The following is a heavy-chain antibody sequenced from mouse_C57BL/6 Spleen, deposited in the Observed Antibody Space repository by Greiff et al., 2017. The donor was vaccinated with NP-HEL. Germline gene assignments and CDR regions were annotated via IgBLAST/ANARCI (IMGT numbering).Heavy chain of an antibody. CDR1: GYTFTSYW. J-gene: IGHJ2*01. Sequence: QVQLQQPGAELVRPGSSVKLSCKASGYTFTSYWMDWVKQRPGQGLEWIGNIYPSDSETHYNQKFKDKATLTVDKSSSTAYMQLSSLTSEDYAVYYCARRIYYDPLDYWGQGTTLTVSS. CDR3: ARRIYYDPLDY. CDR2: IYPSDSET. D-gene: IGHD2-4*01. V-gene: IGHV1-61*01.